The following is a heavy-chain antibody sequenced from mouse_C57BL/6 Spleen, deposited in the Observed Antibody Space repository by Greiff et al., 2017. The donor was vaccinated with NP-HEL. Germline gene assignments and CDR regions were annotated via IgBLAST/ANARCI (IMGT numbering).Heavy chain of an antibody. Sequence: EVKLMESGPGLVKPSQSLSLTCSVTGYSITSGYYWNWIRQFPGNKLEWMGYISYDGSNNYNPSLKNRISITRDKSKNQFFLKLNSVTTEDTATYYCAKGATMVKKYFDVWGTGTTVTVSS. CDR3: AKGATMVKKYFDV. V-gene: IGHV3-6*01. D-gene: IGHD2-1*01. J-gene: IGHJ1*03. CDR1: GYSITSGYY. CDR2: ISYDGSN.